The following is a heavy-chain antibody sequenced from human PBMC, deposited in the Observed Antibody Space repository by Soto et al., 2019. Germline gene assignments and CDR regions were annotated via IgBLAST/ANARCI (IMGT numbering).Heavy chain of an antibody. CDR1: GGSFSGYY. V-gene: IGHV4-34*01. CDR2: INHSGST. CDR3: ARTVGCCSSTSCYTGRSFYYYYGMDV. J-gene: IGHJ6*02. D-gene: IGHD2-2*02. Sequence: SETLSLTCAVYGGSFSGYYWSWIRQPPGKGLEWIGEINHSGSTNYNPSLKSRVTISVDTSKNQFSLKLSSVTAADTAVYYCARTVGCCSSTSCYTGRSFYYYYGMDVWGQGTTVTASS.